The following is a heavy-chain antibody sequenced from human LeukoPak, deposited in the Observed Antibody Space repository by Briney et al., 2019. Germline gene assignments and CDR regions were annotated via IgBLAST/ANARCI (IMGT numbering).Heavy chain of an antibody. CDR1: GYTFTGYY. V-gene: IGHV1-69*13. J-gene: IGHJ4*02. CDR3: ASSLGSSGYFHFDY. Sequence: SVKVSCKASGYTFTGYYMHWVRQAPGQGLEWMGGIIPIFGTANYAQKFQGRVTITADESTSTAYMELSSLRSEDTAVYYCASSLGSSGYFHFDYWGQGTLVTVSS. CDR2: IIPIFGTA. D-gene: IGHD3-22*01.